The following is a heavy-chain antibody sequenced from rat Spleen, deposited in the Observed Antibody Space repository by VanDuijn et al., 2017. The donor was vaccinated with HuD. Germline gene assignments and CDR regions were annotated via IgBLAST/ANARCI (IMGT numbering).Heavy chain of an antibody. Sequence: EVQLVETGGGLVQPGRSLKLSCVASGFTFSNYWMYWVRQAPGKGLEWVASITNTGGSTYYPDSVKGRFTISRDNAKSSLYLQMDSLRSEDTATYYCTTGYYDGYYLVFDYWGQGVMVTVSS. CDR1: GFTFSNYW. D-gene: IGHD1-12*03. J-gene: IGHJ2*01. CDR3: TTGYYDGYYLVFDY. CDR2: ITNTGGST. V-gene: IGHV5-31*01.